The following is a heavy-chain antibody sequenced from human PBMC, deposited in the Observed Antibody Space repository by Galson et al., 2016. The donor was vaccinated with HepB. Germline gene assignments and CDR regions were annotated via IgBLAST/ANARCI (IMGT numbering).Heavy chain of an antibody. J-gene: IGHJ4*02. D-gene: IGHD3-16*01. CDR2: IEKDGSVT. V-gene: IGHV3-74*01. Sequence: SLRLSCAASGFSLSDSWMHWVRQAPGKGQVWVSRIEKDGSVTNYGDAVRGRVTISRDNAEYTLYLQMNNLRTEVTAVYYFIREVGGPKDFWGQGTLVTVTS. CDR3: IREVGGPKDF. CDR1: GFSLSDSW.